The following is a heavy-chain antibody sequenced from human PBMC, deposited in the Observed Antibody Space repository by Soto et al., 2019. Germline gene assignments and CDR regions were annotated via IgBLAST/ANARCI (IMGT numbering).Heavy chain of an antibody. CDR2: IYYSGST. CDR1: GGSISSSSYY. CDR3: ARGITVTGLDYYYYGMDV. V-gene: IGHV4-39*01. J-gene: IGHJ6*02. Sequence: SETLSLTCTVSGGSISSSSYYWGWIRQPPGKGLEWIGSIYYSGSTYYNPSLKSRVTISVDTSKNQFSLKLSSVTAADTAVYYCARGITVTGLDYYYYGMDVWGQGTTVTVSS. D-gene: IGHD4-4*01.